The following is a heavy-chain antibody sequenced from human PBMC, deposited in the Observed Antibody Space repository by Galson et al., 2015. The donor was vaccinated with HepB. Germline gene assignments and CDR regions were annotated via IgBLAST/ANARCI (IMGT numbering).Heavy chain of an antibody. V-gene: IGHV4-4*02. Sequence: SLRLSCAASGFTFSSYWMNWVRQAPGKGLEWLGEIYHRGNTNYNPSLKSRVTLSVDKSKNHFSLRLSSVTAADTAVYYCAKHRDGYNFFDDSWGQGTLVTVSS. J-gene: IGHJ4*02. CDR1: GFTFSSYW. D-gene: IGHD5-24*01. CDR3: AKHRDGYNFFDDS. CDR2: IYHRGNT.